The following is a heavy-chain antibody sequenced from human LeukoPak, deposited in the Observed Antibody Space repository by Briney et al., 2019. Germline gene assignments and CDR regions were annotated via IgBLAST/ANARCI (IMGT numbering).Heavy chain of an antibody. CDR2: ISGSGGST. V-gene: IGHV3-23*01. D-gene: IGHD5-18*01. CDR3: AKDAGYSYGNFDY. CDR1: GFTFSSYA. J-gene: IGHJ4*02. Sequence: GGSLRLSCAASGFTFSSYAMSWVRPAPGKGLEWVSAISGSGGSTYYADSVKGRFTISRNNSKNTLYLQMNSLRAEDTAVYYCAKDAGYSYGNFDYWGQGTLVTVSS.